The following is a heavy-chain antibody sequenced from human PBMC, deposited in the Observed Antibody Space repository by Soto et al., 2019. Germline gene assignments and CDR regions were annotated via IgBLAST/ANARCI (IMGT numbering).Heavy chain of an antibody. V-gene: IGHV3-13*05. CDR2: ISAAGDP. CDR1: GFTFRNYD. Sequence: ESGGGLVQPGGSLRLSCEASGFTFRNYDMHWVRQGTGKGPEWVSGISAAGDPDYADSVEGRFTISRQNAQNSFFLQMNSLRVGDTAVYYCARTDRDFYGLDVWGQGTTVIASS. CDR3: ARTDRDFYGLDV. J-gene: IGHJ6*02.